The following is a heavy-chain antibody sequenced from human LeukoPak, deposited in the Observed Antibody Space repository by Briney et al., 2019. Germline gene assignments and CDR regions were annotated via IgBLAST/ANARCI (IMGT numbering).Heavy chain of an antibody. J-gene: IGHJ4*02. V-gene: IGHV3-74*01. CDR3: ARDFTPEWFDIH. D-gene: IGHD3-3*01. CDR2: INQDGSTT. Sequence: PGGSLRLSCVASGFTFSSYWMHWVRQVPGKGLLWVSRINQDGSTTNYADSVKGRFTISRDNAKNTLYLQMNSLRAGDTAVYYCARDFTPEWFDIHWGQGTLVTVS. CDR1: GFTFSSYW.